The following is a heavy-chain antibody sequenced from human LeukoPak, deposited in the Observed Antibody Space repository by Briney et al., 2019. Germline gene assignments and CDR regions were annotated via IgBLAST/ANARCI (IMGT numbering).Heavy chain of an antibody. CDR3: ARDSYSCFDY. CDR2: ISSNGGGT. V-gene: IGHV3-64*01. D-gene: IGHD5-18*01. CDR1: GFTFSSYS. J-gene: IGHJ4*02. Sequence: PGGSLRLSCAASGFTFSSYSMHWVRQAPGKGLEYVSAISSNGGGTYYANSVKGRFTISRDNSKNTLYLQMNSLRAEDTAVYYCARDSYSCFDYWGQGTLVTVSS.